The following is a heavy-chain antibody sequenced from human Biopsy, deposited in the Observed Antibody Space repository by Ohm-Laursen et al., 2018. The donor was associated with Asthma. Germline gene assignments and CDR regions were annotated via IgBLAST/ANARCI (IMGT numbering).Heavy chain of an antibody. Sequence: ATVKISYKTSGYTFNSAGITWVRQAPGQGLEWMGWISVYNGNTKVAQKLQDRVTMITDTSTSTAYMELRSLRSDNTAVYFCARAVDYSHYYGIDVWGQGTTVTVS. J-gene: IGHJ6*02. CDR3: ARAVDYSHYYGIDV. CDR2: ISVYNGNT. V-gene: IGHV1-18*01. D-gene: IGHD3-10*01. CDR1: GYTFNSAG.